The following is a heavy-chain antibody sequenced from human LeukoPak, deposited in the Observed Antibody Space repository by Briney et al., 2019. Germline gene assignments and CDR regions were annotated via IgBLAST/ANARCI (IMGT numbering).Heavy chain of an antibody. J-gene: IGHJ4*02. V-gene: IGHV3-48*03. CDR2: ISSSGSTI. CDR3: SRDPRVLDY. CDR1: GFTFSSYE. Sequence: GGSLRLSCAASGFTFSSYEMNWVRQAPGKGLEWVSYISSSGSTIYYADSVKGRFTISRDNAKKSLYLQINSLRAEDTAVYYCSRDPRVLDYWGQGTLVTVSS.